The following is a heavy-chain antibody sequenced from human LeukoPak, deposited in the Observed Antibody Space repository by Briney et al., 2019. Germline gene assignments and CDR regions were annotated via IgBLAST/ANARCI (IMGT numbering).Heavy chain of an antibody. V-gene: IGHV3-9*01. Sequence: GRSLRLSCAASGFTFDDYSLHWVQQPPGKGLEWVSGISWNSGSIGYADSVKGRFTISRQNAKNPLYLQMNSLRPEDTALYYCATARTTVTTSWHYYGMDVWGQGTTVTVSS. CDR3: ATARTTVTTSWHYYGMDV. CDR2: ISWNSGSI. J-gene: IGHJ6*02. CDR1: GFTFDDYS. D-gene: IGHD4-17*01.